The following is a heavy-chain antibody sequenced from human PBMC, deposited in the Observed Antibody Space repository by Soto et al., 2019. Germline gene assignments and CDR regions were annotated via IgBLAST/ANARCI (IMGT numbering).Heavy chain of an antibody. CDR3: AREGPLPHYYDSSGYLY. CDR2: ISDSGGSA. CDR1: GFTFSSYA. V-gene: IGHV3-23*01. Sequence: GSLRLSCAASGFTFSSYAMSWVRQAPGKGLEWVSGISDSGGSADHADSVKGRFTISRDNAKNSLYLQMNSLRAEDTAVYYCAREGPLPHYYDSSGYLYWGQGTLVTVSS. D-gene: IGHD3-22*01. J-gene: IGHJ4*02.